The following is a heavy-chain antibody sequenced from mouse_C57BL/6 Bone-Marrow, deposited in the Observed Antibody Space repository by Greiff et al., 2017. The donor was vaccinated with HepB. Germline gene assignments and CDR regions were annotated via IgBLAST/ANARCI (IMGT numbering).Heavy chain of an antibody. CDR1: GYTFTSYW. V-gene: IGHV1-50*01. J-gene: IGHJ2*01. D-gene: IGHD1-1*01. Sequence: VQLQQSGAELVKPGASVKLSCKASGYTFTSYWMQWVKQRPGQGLEWIGEIDPSDSYTNYNQKFKGKATLTVDTSSSTAYMQLSSLTSEDSAVYYCARWGEYDGFDYWGQGTTLTVSS. CDR2: IDPSDSYT. CDR3: ARWGEYDGFDY.